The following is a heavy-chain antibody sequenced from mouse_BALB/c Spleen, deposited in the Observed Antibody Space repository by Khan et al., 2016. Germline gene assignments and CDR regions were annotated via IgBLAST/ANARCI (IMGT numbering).Heavy chain of an antibody. D-gene: IGHD2-14*01. J-gene: IGHJ2*01. CDR3: ARDRCDYFDY. CDR2: LYYSGII. Sequence: EVQLQESGPGLVKPSQTVSLTCTVTGISITTGNYRWSWLRQFPGNKLEWIGYLYYSGIITYNQSLTSRPTITRSTSKNQFFLEMNSMTAGDTATYYYARDRCDYFDYWGQGATLTVSS. V-gene: IGHV3-5*02. CDR1: GISITTGNYR.